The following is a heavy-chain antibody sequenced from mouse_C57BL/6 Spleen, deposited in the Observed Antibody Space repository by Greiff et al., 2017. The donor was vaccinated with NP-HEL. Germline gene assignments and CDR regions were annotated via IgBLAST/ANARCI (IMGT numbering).Heavy chain of an antibody. Sequence: QVQLQQPGAELVKPGASVKLSCKASGYTFTSYWMQWVKQRPGQGLEWIGEIDPSDSYTNYNQKFKGKATLTVDTSSSTAYMQLSSLTSEDAAVYYCARGGGQLTLGYWGQGTTLTVSS. D-gene: IGHD3-2*02. CDR1: GYTFTSYW. J-gene: IGHJ2*01. CDR2: IDPSDSYT. V-gene: IGHV1-50*01. CDR3: ARGGGQLTLGY.